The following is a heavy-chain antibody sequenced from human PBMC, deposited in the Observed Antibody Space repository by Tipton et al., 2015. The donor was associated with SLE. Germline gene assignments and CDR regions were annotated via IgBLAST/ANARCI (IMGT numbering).Heavy chain of an antibody. CDR3: ARGSIFEGAFDI. V-gene: IGHV4-38-2*02. D-gene: IGHD3-3*01. Sequence: TLSLTCTVSGYSISSGYYWGWIRQPPGKGLEWIGSIYHSGSTYYNPSLKSRVTISVDTSKNQFSLKLSSVTAADTAVYYCARGSIFEGAFDIWGQGTMVTVSS. J-gene: IGHJ3*02. CDR1: GYSISSGYY. CDR2: IYHSGST.